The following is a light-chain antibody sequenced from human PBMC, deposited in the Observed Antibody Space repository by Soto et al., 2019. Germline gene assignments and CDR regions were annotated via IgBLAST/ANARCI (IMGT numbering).Light chain of an antibody. V-gene: IGKV1-39*01. CDR2: AAS. J-gene: IGKJ1*01. CDR3: QQSSTIPRT. CDR1: QHISTY. Sequence: DIQMTQSPSSLSASVGDRVTISCRSSQHISTYLNWYQHKPGKAPKLLVYAASTLQSGVPSRFSGSGSGTDFRLTISSLQHEDFATYYCQQSSTIPRTFGQGTKVDLK.